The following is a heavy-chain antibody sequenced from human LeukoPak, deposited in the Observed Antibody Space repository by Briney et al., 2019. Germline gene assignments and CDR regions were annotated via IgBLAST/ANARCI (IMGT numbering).Heavy chain of an antibody. V-gene: IGHV4-59*01. CDR2: IYYSGST. CDR1: GGSISSYY. J-gene: IGHJ4*02. D-gene: IGHD5-12*01. Sequence: SETLSLTCTVSGGSISSYYWSWIRQPPGKGLEWIGYIYYSGSTNYNPPLKSRVTISIDTSRIRFSLRLSSVTAADTARYYCASERGYSGYTLDYWGQGNMVTVSS. CDR3: ASERGYSGYTLDY.